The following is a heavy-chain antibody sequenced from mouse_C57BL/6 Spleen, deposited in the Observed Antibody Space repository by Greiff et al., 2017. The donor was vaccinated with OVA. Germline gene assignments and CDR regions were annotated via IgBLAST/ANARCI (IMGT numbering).Heavy chain of an antibody. CDR2: IYPGSGNT. CDR3: ARGGVYYGKGYFDV. V-gene: IGHV1-66*01. D-gene: IGHD1-1*01. CDR1: GYSFTSYY. Sequence: VKLVESGPELVKPGASVKISCKASGYSFTSYYIHWVKQRPGQGLEWIGWIYPGSGNTMYNEKFKGKATLTADTSSSTAYMQLSSLTSEDSSVYYCARGGVYYGKGYFDVWGTGTTVTVSS. J-gene: IGHJ1*03.